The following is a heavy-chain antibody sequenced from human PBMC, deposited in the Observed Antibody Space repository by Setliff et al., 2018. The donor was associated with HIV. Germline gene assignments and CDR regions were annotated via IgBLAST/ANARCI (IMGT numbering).Heavy chain of an antibody. CDR3: ARGSSPAVTSYYYYYMDV. CDR1: GGSFRSSRYY. J-gene: IGHJ6*03. Sequence: PSETLSLTCTVSGGSFRSSRYYWGWIRQPPGKGLEWIGNIHYGGFFWYSPSLKSRVTISVDTSKNQFSLKLSSVTAADTAVYYCARGSSPAVTSYYYYYMDVWGKGTTVTVSS. V-gene: IGHV4-39*01. D-gene: IGHD4-17*01. CDR2: IHYGGFF.